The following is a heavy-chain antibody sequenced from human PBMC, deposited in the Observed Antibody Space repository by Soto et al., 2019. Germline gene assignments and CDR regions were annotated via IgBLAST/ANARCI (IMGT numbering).Heavy chain of an antibody. D-gene: IGHD2-15*01. J-gene: IGHJ6*02. V-gene: IGHV1-69*12. Sequence: QVQLVQSGAEVKKPGSSVKVSCKASGGTFSSYAISWVRQAPGQGLEWMGGIIPIFGTANYAQKFQGRVKISADESTSTAYMERSSLRSEDTAVYYCARHPGGRGYYYGMDVWGQGTTVTVSS. CDR3: ARHPGGRGYYYGMDV. CDR2: IIPIFGTA. CDR1: GGTFSSYA.